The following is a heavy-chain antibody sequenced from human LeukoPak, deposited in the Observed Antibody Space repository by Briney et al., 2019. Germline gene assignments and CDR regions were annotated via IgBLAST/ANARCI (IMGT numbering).Heavy chain of an antibody. V-gene: IGHV3-7*01. CDR3: ARAEYYYDSSGYPIDY. CDR1: GFTFSSYW. D-gene: IGHD3-22*01. Sequence: PGRSLRLSCAASGFTFSSYWMSWVRQAPGKGLEWVANIKQDGSEKYYVDSVKGRFTISRDNAKNSLYLQMNSLRAEDTAVYYCARAEYYYDSSGYPIDYWGQGTLVTVSS. CDR2: IKQDGSEK. J-gene: IGHJ4*02.